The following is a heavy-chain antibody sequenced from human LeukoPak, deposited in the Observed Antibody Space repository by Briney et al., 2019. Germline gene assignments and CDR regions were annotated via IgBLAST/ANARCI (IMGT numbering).Heavy chain of an antibody. CDR3: ARFELETHPGTFDY. Sequence: PGGSLRLSCAVSGFTFSGFWMSWSRQAPGKGLEWVASINSDGSEGYYADVVKGRFTISRDNAKNSLYLQINSLRAEDTAVYYCARFELETHPGTFDYWGQGTLVTVSS. V-gene: IGHV3-7*03. CDR2: INSDGSEG. CDR1: GFTFSGFW. J-gene: IGHJ4*02. D-gene: IGHD1-26*01.